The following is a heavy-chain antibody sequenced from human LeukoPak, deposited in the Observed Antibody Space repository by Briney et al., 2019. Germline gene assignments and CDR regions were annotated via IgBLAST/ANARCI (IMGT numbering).Heavy chain of an antibody. J-gene: IGHJ3*02. V-gene: IGHV4-39*02. CDR2: IYHSGNT. Sequence: SETLSLTCTVSGVSISSSNSYWGWIRQPPGKGLEWIGSIYHSGNTYYNASLKSQVSIPIDTSKNQFSLRLTSVTAADTAVYYCAREHRGKEAFDIWGQGTMVTVSS. CDR1: GVSISSSNSY. CDR3: AREHRGKEAFDI. D-gene: IGHD3-10*01.